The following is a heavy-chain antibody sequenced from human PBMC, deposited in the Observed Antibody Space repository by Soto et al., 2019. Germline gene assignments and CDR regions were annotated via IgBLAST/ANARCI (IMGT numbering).Heavy chain of an antibody. D-gene: IGHD6-13*01. J-gene: IGHJ4*02. CDR3: ARVRGTAGKRYFDY. Sequence: LSLTCTVSGGSMIAYYWNWMRQPPGKGLQWIGYTYYSGSTTHNPSLKSRVTISVDSSKNQFSLKLDSVTPADTAVYYCARVRGTAGKRYFDYWGPGTLVTVSS. V-gene: IGHV4-59*01. CDR2: TYYSGST. CDR1: GGSMIAYY.